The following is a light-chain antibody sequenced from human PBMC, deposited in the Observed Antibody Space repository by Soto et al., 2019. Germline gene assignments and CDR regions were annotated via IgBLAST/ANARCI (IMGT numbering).Light chain of an antibody. CDR2: DAS. J-gene: IGKJ2*01. CDR3: QQYRGKPFT. V-gene: IGKV1-5*01. CDR1: QSIDSW. Sequence: DIQMTQSPSTLSASVGDRVTIACRASQSIDSWLAWYQQKPGKAPKFLIYDASDLESGVPSRFSGSGSGTEFTLTISGLQPDDFATYYCQQYRGKPFTFGQGTKVEIK.